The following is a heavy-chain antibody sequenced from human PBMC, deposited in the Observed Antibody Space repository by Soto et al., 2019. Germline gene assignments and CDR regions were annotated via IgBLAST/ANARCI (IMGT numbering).Heavy chain of an antibody. Sequence: EVQLLESGGGLVQPGGYLRLACAASGFTCSNHAMSWVRQAPGKGLGWVSAISGNGIRTYYADSERGRFTISRDDSKNTLYQQMNRLRADDTAVSYCARDAIAMVRGTNNWFDPWGQGTLVTVST. CDR1: GFTCSNHA. V-gene: IGHV3-23*01. CDR2: ISGNGIRT. D-gene: IGHD3-10*01. CDR3: ARDAIAMVRGTNNWFDP. J-gene: IGHJ5*02.